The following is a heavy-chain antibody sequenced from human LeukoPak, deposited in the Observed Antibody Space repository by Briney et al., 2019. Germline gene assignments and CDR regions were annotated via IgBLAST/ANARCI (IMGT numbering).Heavy chain of an antibody. CDR3: ARVCKVRGALLYAFDI. D-gene: IGHD3-10*01. CDR2: ISAYNGNT. V-gene: IGHV1-18*01. CDR1: GYTFTSYG. J-gene: IGHJ3*02. Sequence: ASVKVSCKASGYTFTSYGISWVRQAPGQGLEWMGWISAYNGNTNYAQKLQGRVTMTTDTSTSTAYMELRSLRSDDTAVYYCARVCKVRGALLYAFDIWGQGTMVTVSS.